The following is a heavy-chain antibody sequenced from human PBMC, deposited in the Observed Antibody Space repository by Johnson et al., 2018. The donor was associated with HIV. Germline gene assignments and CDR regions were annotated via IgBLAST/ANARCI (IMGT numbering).Heavy chain of an antibody. Sequence: QVQLVESGGGVVQPGRSLRLSCAASGFTFSSYAMHWVRQAPGKGLEWVAVISYDGSNKYYADSVRGRFTISSDNSRNTVSLQMIILRPKDTAMYYCASGVTARAPLLIWGQGTMVTVSS. CDR1: GFTFSSYA. J-gene: IGHJ3*02. V-gene: IGHV3-30*14. D-gene: IGHD6-6*01. CDR3: ASGVTARAPLLI. CDR2: ISYDGSNK.